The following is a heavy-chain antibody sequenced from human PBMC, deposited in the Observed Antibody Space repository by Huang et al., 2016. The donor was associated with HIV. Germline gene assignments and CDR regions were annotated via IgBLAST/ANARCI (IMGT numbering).Heavy chain of an antibody. D-gene: IGHD3-22*01. J-gene: IGHJ4*02. CDR3: VRDPRIQSWLNYFDY. CDR2: INSDCSMS. CDR1: GFTFSSYW. V-gene: IGHV3-74*01. Sequence: EVQLVESGGGLVQPGGSLRLSCAASGFTFSSYWMHWVRQAQGKGLVCFSRINSDCSMSGSADSVKGRFTISRDNAKNTLYLQMNSLIAEDTAVYYCVRDPRIQSWLNYFDYWGQGTLVSVSS.